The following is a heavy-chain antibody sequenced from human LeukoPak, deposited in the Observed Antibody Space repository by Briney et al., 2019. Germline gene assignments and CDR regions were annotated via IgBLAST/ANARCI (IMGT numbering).Heavy chain of an antibody. CDR2: IYPGDSDT. J-gene: IGHJ4*02. CDR3: ARHSYYYDSSGYLPRPYYFDY. Sequence: HGESLKISCKASGYKFTNYWIGWVRQMPGKGLEWMGIIYPGDSDTRYSPSFQGQVTISADKSISTAYLQWSSLKASDTAMYYCARHSYYYDSSGYLPRPYYFDYWGQGTLVTVSS. CDR1: GYKFTNYW. D-gene: IGHD3-22*01. V-gene: IGHV5-51*01.